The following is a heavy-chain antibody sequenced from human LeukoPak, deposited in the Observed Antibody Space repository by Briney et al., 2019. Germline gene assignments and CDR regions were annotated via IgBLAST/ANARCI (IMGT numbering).Heavy chain of an antibody. V-gene: IGHV1-3*01. J-gene: IGHJ5*02. CDR1: GYTFTSYT. Sequence: ASVKVSCKASGYTFTSYTIHWVRQAPGQRLEWMGWINAGNGNTKYSQKFQGRVTIIRDTSASTAYMELSSLESEDTAVYYCARGEVAAAGHWFDPWGQGTLVTVSS. CDR2: INAGNGNT. CDR3: ARGEVAAAGHWFDP. D-gene: IGHD6-13*01.